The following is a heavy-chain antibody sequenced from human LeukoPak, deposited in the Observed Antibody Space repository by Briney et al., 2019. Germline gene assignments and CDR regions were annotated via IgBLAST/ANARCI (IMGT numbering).Heavy chain of an antibody. J-gene: IGHJ4*02. Sequence: GGTLRLSCAASGFTVSTNYMSWVRQAPGKGLEWVSLIYSGGGTYYADSVKGRFTISRDNSRNTLSLQMNSLRVDDTAVYYCARGFRSVTTWGYFDYWGQGALVTVSS. CDR3: ARGFRSVTTWGYFDY. V-gene: IGHV3-66*01. CDR1: GFTVSTNY. D-gene: IGHD4-17*01. CDR2: IYSGGGT.